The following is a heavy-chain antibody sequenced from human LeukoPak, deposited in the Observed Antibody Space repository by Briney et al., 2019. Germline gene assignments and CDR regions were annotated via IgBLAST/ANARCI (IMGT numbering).Heavy chain of an antibody. CDR3: ARSSYSSSTRAYEYYYYGMDV. V-gene: IGHV1-18*01. CDR1: GYAFTTYG. CDR2: ISAYNGKT. D-gene: IGHD6-6*01. J-gene: IGHJ6*02. Sequence: ASVKVSCKASGYAFTTYGITWVRQAPGQGLEWMGWISAYNGKTIYAQNLQGRVTMTTDTSTSTAYMELRSLGSDDTAVYYCARSSYSSSTRAYEYYYYGMDVWGQGTTVTVSS.